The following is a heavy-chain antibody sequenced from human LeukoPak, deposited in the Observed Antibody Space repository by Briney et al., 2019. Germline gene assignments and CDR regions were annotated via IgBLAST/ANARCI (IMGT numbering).Heavy chain of an antibody. D-gene: IGHD3-22*01. V-gene: IGHV1-18*01. CDR2: ISAYNGNT. J-gene: IGHJ4*02. Sequence: ASVKVSCKASGYTFTSYGISWVRQAPGQGLEWMGWISAYNGNTNYAQKLQGRVTMTTDTSTSTAYMELWSLRSYDTAVYYCARGRLVVVITPFDYWGQGTLVTVSS. CDR3: ARGRLVVVITPFDY. CDR1: GYTFTSYG.